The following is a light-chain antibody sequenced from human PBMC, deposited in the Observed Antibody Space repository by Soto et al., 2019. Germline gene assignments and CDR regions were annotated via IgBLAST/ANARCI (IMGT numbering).Light chain of an antibody. CDR3: QQTNRFPRT. J-gene: IGKJ1*01. CDR1: QGISSW. V-gene: IGKV1-12*01. Sequence: DVQMTQSPSSVSASVGDRVPITCRARQGISSWLAWYPQKPGKAPKLLIYAASSLQRGVPSRFSGSRSGRDFTRTSSSLQPEDFATYYCQQTNRFPRTFGQPTKVEIK. CDR2: AAS.